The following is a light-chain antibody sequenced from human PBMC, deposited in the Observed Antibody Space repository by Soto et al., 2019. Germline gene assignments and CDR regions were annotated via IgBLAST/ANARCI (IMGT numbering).Light chain of an antibody. CDR1: SSDVGGYNF. CDR3: SSYAGSNNFV. CDR2: QVS. Sequence: QSVLTQPTSAYGSPGQSVTISCTGTSSDVGGYNFVSWYQHHPGKAPKLMIYQVSKRPSGVPDRFSGSKSGNTASLTVSGLQAEDEADYYCSSYAGSNNFVFGTGTKVTVL. J-gene: IGLJ1*01. V-gene: IGLV2-8*01.